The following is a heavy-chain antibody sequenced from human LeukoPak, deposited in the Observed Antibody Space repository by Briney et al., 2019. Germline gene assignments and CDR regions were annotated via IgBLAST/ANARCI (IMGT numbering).Heavy chain of an antibody. J-gene: IGHJ4*02. CDR1: GFTFSSYA. CDR3: AGFLEWLLSAYFDY. D-gene: IGHD3-3*01. Sequence: GGSLRLSCAASGFTFSSYAMSWVRQAPGKGLEWVSAISGSGGSTYYADSVKGRFTISRDNSKSTLYLQMNSLRAEDTAVYYCAGFLEWLLSAYFDYWGQGTLVTVSS. V-gene: IGHV3-23*01. CDR2: ISGSGGST.